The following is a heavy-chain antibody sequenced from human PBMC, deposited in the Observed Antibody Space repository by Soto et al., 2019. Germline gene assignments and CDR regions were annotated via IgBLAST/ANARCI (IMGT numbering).Heavy chain of an antibody. D-gene: IGHD5-12*01. V-gene: IGHV4-61*01. J-gene: IGHJ6*02. Sequence: QVQLQESGPGLVKPSETLSLTCTVSGGSVISGSYYWSWIRQPPGKGLEWAGCISDTGSGDYNPSLKSRFNISVHTSKRQFAVRLNSVTAADTAVYYCARAQSGYDPLGMDVWGPGTTVTVSS. CDR1: GGSVISGSYY. CDR2: ISDTGSG. CDR3: ARAQSGYDPLGMDV.